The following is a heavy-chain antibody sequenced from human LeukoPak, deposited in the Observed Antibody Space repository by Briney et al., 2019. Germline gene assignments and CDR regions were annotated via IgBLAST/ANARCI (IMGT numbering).Heavy chain of an antibody. CDR1: GFTFSNYW. CDR2: IKQDGNEE. Sequence: GGSLRLSCAASGFTFSNYWMSWVRQAPGKGLEWVANIKQDGNEEYYVDSVRGRFTISRDNSKNTLYLQMNGLRGEDTAVYYCAKDRGDWKYFDYWGQGTLVTVSS. J-gene: IGHJ4*02. D-gene: IGHD1-1*01. V-gene: IGHV3-7*01. CDR3: AKDRGDWKYFDY.